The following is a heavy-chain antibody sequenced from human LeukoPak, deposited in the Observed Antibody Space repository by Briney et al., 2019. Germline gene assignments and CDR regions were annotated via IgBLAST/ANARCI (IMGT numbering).Heavy chain of an antibody. V-gene: IGHV3-23*01. CDR1: GFTFSRYA. CDR3: AKDTSGYTDAFDI. CDR2: IYASGGGT. Sequence: GGSLRLSCAASGFTFSRYAVTWVRQAPGKGLEWVSAIYASGGGTFYADAVKGRFTISRDNSKNTLYLQMSSLRVEDTAVYYCAKDTSGYTDAFDIWGQGTMVTVSS. J-gene: IGHJ3*02. D-gene: IGHD3-16*02.